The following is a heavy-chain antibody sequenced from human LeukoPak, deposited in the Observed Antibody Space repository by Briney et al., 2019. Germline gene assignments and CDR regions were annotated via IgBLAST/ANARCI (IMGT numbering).Heavy chain of an antibody. CDR1: GFTFSSDS. CDR3: ARGGYCSGGSCYPSPLRGLDY. J-gene: IGHJ4*02. CDR2: ISSSSSYI. D-gene: IGHD2-15*01. V-gene: IGHV3-21*01. Sequence: GGSLRLSCAASGFTFSSDSMNWVRQAPGKGLEWVSSISSSSSYIYYADSVKGRFTISRDNAKNSLYLQMNSLRAEDTAVYYCARGGYCSGGSCYPSPLRGLDYWGQGTLVTVSS.